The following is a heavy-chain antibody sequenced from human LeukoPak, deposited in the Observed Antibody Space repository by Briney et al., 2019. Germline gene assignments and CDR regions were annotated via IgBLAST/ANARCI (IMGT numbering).Heavy chain of an antibody. CDR3: ARSLNAAPKLWAFDI. CDR2: IYYSGST. V-gene: IGHV4-31*03. CDR1: GGSISSGGYY. J-gene: IGHJ3*02. D-gene: IGHD2-15*01. Sequence: SETLSLTCTVSGGSISSGGYYWSWIRQHPGKGLEWIGYIYYSGSTYYNPSLKSRVTISVDTSKNQFSLKLSSVTAADTAVYYCARSLNAAPKLWAFDIWGQGAIVTVSS.